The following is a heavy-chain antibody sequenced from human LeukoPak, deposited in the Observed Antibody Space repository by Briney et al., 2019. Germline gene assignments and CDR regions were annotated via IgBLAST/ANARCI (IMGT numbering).Heavy chain of an antibody. CDR3: AKRLLGTAFDI. CDR1: GFTFSSSA. CDR2: IGGTVYST. D-gene: IGHD6-13*01. V-gene: IGHV3-23*01. J-gene: IGHJ3*02. Sequence: PGGSLRFSCAASGFTFSSSAVSWVRQAPGKGLEWVSSIGGTVYSTYYADSVNGRFTISRDHSKNTLYLQMDSLRVEDTAVYCCAKRLLGTAFDIWGQGTMATVSS.